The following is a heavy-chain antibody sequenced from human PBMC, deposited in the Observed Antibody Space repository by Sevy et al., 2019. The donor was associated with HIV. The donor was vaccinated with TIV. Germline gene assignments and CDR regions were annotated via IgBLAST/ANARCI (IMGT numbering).Heavy chain of an antibody. D-gene: IGHD3-16*01. CDR1: GDTVSSNSAA. CDR2: TYYRSKWYN. V-gene: IGHV6-1*01. Sequence: SQTLSLTCAISGDTVSSNSAAWNWIRQSPSRGLEWLGRTYYRSKWYNDYAVSVKSRITINPDTSKNQFSLQLNSVTPEDTAVYYCARDSSRLGAPGYYGMDVWGQRTTVTVSS. J-gene: IGHJ6*02. CDR3: ARDSSRLGAPGYYGMDV.